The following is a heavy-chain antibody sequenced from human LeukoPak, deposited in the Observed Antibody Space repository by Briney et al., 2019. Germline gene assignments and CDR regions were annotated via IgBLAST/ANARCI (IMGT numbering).Heavy chain of an antibody. J-gene: IGHJ6*02. D-gene: IGHD3-22*01. CDR3: ARDSYDSSGYYLIYYYYGMDV. CDR1: GFTFSSYG. Sequence: GGSLRLSCAASGFTFSSYGMHWVRQAPGKGLEWVAVIWYDGSDKYYADSVKGRFTISRDNSKNTLYLQMNSLRAEDTAVYYCARDSYDSSGYYLIYYYYGMDVWGQGTTVTVSS. CDR2: IWYDGSDK. V-gene: IGHV3-33*01.